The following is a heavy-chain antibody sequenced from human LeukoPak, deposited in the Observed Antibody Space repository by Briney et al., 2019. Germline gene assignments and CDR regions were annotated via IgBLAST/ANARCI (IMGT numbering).Heavy chain of an antibody. D-gene: IGHD6-19*01. J-gene: IGHJ4*02. Sequence: GGSLRLSCAASGFTFSSYAMHWVRQAPGKGLEWVAVISYDGSNKYYADSVKGRFTISRDNSENTLYLQMNSLRAEDTAVYYCARAIVAGTPNDYWGQGTLVTVSS. CDR3: ARAIVAGTPNDY. V-gene: IGHV3-30-3*01. CDR2: ISYDGSNK. CDR1: GFTFSSYA.